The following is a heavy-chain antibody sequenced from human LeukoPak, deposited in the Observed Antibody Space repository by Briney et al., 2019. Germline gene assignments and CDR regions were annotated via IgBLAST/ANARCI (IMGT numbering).Heavy chain of an antibody. CDR2: INHSGST. CDR3: ARVYEVVSAIDY. CDR1: GGSFSGYY. V-gene: IGHV4-34*01. J-gene: IGHJ4*02. D-gene: IGHD2-15*01. Sequence: SETLSLTCAVYGGSFSGYYWSWIRQPPGKGLEWIGEINHSGSTTYNPPLTSRVTISVETSKNQFSLKLSSVTAADTAVYYCARVYEVVSAIDYWGQGTLVTVSS.